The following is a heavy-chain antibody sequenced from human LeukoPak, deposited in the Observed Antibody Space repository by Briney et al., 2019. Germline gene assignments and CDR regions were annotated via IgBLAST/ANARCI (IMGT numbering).Heavy chain of an antibody. V-gene: IGHV1-69*13. CDR3: ARENEDYYDSSGYTGAFDI. J-gene: IGHJ3*02. CDR1: GGTFSSYA. Sequence: SVKISCKASGGTFSSYAISWVRQAPGQGLEGMGGIIPIFGTADYAQKFQGTVTTTADESTSTAYMEQSSLRSEDTDVYYCARENEDYYDSSGYTGAFDIWGQGTMVTVSS. D-gene: IGHD3-22*01. CDR2: IIPIFGTA.